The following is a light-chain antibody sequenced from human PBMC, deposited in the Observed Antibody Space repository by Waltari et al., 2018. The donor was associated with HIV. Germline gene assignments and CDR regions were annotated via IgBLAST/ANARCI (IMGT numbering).Light chain of an antibody. CDR3: VLYMGSGIPM. J-gene: IGLJ3*02. CDR2: ATN. CDR1: SGSVSTSYY. Sequence: QTVVTQEPSLSVSPGGTITLTCGLNSGSVSTSYYPSWYQQTPGQPPRPLVYATNTRSSGVTDRFSGTILGNKAALTITGAQADDDSAFYCVLYMGSGIPMFGGGTKLTVL. V-gene: IGLV8-61*01.